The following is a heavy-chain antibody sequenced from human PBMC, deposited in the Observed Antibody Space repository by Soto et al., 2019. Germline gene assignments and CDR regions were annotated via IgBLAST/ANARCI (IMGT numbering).Heavy chain of an antibody. CDR2: IIPIFGKA. J-gene: IGHJ6*02. CDR3: ARVVDTAMVTSPDYYYYGMDV. V-gene: IGHV1-69*06. CDR1: GDTFSSYA. Sequence: SVKVSCKASGDTFSSYAISWVRQAPGQGLEWMGGIIPIFGKANYAQKFQGRVTITADKSTSTAYMELSSLRSEDTAVYYCARVVDTAMVTSPDYYYYGMDVWGQGTTVTVSS. D-gene: IGHD5-18*01.